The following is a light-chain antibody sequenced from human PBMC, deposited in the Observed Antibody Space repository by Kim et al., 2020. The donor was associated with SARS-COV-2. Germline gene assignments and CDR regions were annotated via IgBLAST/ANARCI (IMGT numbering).Light chain of an antibody. Sequence: PGGTVTLTCASSTGAVTSGYYPNWCKQKPGQAPRALIYSTSQKHTWTPARFSASLLGGKAALTLSGVQPEDEADYYCLLYYGGARVFGGGTQLTVL. CDR1: TGAVTSGYY. CDR2: STS. J-gene: IGLJ3*02. CDR3: LLYYGGARV. V-gene: IGLV7-43*01.